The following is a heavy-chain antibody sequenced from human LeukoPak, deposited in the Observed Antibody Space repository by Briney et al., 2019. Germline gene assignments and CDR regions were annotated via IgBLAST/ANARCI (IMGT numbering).Heavy chain of an antibody. V-gene: IGHV4-59*01. D-gene: IGHD5-12*01. Sequence: SETLSLTCTVSDGSISSYYWSWIRQPPGKGLEWIGYIYNTGSTTYNPPLKSRVTISVDRSRNLFSLNLGSVTAADTAVHYCARAVCGYYFDYWGQGTLVAVSS. CDR1: DGSISSYY. CDR2: IYNTGST. CDR3: ARAVCGYYFDY. J-gene: IGHJ4*02.